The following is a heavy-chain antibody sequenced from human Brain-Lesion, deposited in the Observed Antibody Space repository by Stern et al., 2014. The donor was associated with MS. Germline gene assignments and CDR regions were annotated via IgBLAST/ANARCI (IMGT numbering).Heavy chain of an antibody. Sequence: VQLVESGGGVVQPGRSLRLSCAASGFTFSTYAMHWVRQAPGKGLEWVSVISYDGSNKHYAGSMKGRFTISRDNSKNTVSLQLNSPRAEDTAVYYCARNRMQLLRAYGYFDVWGRGTLVTVSS. CDR1: GFTFSTYA. D-gene: IGHD3-3*01. J-gene: IGHJ2*01. CDR2: ISYDGSNK. V-gene: IGHV3-30-3*01. CDR3: ARNRMQLLRAYGYFDV.